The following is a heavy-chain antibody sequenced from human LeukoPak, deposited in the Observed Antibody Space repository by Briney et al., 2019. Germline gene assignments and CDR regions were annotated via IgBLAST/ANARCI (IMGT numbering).Heavy chain of an antibody. Sequence: PGGSLRLSCAASGFTFSSYWMSWVRQAPGKGLEWVANINQDGSEKYYVDSVKGRFTISRDNAKNSLYLQMNSLRAEDTAVYYCARDIFGVVNWFDPWGQGTLVTVSS. CDR1: GFTFSSYW. V-gene: IGHV3-7*01. D-gene: IGHD3-3*01. CDR2: INQDGSEK. CDR3: ARDIFGVVNWFDP. J-gene: IGHJ5*02.